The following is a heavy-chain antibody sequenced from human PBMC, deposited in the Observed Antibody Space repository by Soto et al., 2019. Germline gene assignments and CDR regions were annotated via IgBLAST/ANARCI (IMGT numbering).Heavy chain of an antibody. CDR3: ASSTSYYYDSSGYADAFDI. J-gene: IGHJ3*02. V-gene: IGHV5-51*01. D-gene: IGHD3-22*01. CDR1: GYSSTSYW. Sequence: LGESLKISCKGSGYSSTSYWIGWVRQMPGKGLEWMGIIYPGDSDTRYSPSFQGQVTISADKSISTAYLQWSSLKASDTAMYYCASSTSYYYDSSGYADAFDIWGQGTMVTVSS. CDR2: IYPGDSDT.